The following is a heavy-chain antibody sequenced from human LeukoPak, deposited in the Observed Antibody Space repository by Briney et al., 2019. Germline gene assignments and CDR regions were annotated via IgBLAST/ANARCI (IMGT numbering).Heavy chain of an antibody. V-gene: IGHV4-4*07. J-gene: IGHJ3*02. CDR2: IYTSGST. Sequence: SETLSLTCTVSGGSISSYYWSWIRQPAGKGLEWVGRIYTSGSTTYNPSLKSRVTISVNTSKNQFSLKLRSVTAADTAVYYGATHRPVIDAFDIWGQGTMVTVSS. CDR1: GGSISSYY. CDR3: ATHRPVIDAFDI. D-gene: IGHD2-21*01.